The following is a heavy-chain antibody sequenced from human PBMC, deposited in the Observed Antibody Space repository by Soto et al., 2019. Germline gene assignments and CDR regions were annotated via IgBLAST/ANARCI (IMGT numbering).Heavy chain of an antibody. J-gene: IGHJ4*02. CDR1: GLTISSNA. V-gene: IGHV3-23*01. Sequence: EVQLLESGGGLAQPGGSLRLSCAASGLTISSNALSWVRQAPGKGLEWVSMIRDSAGGTYYADSVKGRFTISRDNSKNTRNLQMNSLRAEDRVVYYYTKDRGDGSGDPRVDYWGQGTVVTVSA. D-gene: IGHD2-21*01. CDR3: TKDRGDGSGDPRVDY. CDR2: IRDSAGGT.